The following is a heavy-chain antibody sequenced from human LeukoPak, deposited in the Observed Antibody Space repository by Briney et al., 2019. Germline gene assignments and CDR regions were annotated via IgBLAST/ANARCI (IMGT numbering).Heavy chain of an antibody. CDR1: GFTFNKYG. CDR2: ISKDGSDT. Sequence: GGSLRLSCAASGFTFNKYGMHWVRQAPGKGLEWVAVISKDGSDTSYADSVKGRFTISRDNSKDTMFLQMNSLRREDTAVYYCAKSRAQIMITLGDVWGQGTTVTVAS. J-gene: IGHJ6*02. CDR3: AKSRAQIMITLGDV. V-gene: IGHV3-30*18. D-gene: IGHD3-16*01.